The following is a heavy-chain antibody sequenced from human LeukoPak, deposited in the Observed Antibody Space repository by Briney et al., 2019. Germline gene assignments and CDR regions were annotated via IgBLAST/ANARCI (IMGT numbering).Heavy chain of an antibody. D-gene: IGHD3-22*01. CDR1: GYTFTSYY. CDR2: INPSGGST. V-gene: IGHV1-46*01. Sequence: GASVKVSCKASGYTFTSYYMHWVRQAPGQGLEWMGIINPSGGSTSYAQKFEGRVTMTRDTSTSTVYIELSSLRSEDTAVYYCALKWAYDSSGYYGAFDIWGQGTMVTVSS. J-gene: IGHJ3*02. CDR3: ALKWAYDSSGYYGAFDI.